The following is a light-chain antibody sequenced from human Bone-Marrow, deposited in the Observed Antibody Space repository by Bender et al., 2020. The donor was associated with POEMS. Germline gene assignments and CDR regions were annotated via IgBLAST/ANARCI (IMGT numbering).Light chain of an antibody. Sequence: QSALTQPASVSGSPGQSVTISCTGANSDIGSYNLVSWYQQHPGKAPKLMIYEGTERPSGISARFSGSKSGNTASLTISGLQPEDEADYYCCSFGGLGVFGSGTTVTVL. J-gene: IGLJ1*01. V-gene: IGLV2-23*01. CDR1: NSDIGSYNL. CDR2: EGT. CDR3: CSFGGLGV.